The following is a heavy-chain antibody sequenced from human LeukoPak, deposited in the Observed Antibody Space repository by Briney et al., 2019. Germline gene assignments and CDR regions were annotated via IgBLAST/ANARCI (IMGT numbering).Heavy chain of an antibody. V-gene: IGHV1-69*13. CDR2: IIPIFGTS. CDR3: ARALLPAGRSGGSWPRVSGYYYGMDV. J-gene: IGHJ6*02. D-gene: IGHD2-15*01. Sequence: SVKVSCKASGGTFSSYAISWVRQAPGQGLEWMGGIIPIFGTSNYAQKFQGRVTITADESTSTAYMELSSLRSEDTAVYYCARALLPAGRSGGSWPRVSGYYYGMDVWGQGTTVTVSS. CDR1: GGTFSSYA.